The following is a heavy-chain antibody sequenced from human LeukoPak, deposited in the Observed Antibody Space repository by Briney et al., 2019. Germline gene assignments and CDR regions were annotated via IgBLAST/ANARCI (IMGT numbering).Heavy chain of an antibody. CDR3: ARSLYYDVLTGYYYYFDY. CDR1: GGTFSSYA. V-gene: IGHV1-69*06. D-gene: IGHD3-9*01. J-gene: IGHJ4*02. Sequence: GASVKVSCKASGGTFSSYAISWVRQAPGQGLEWMGGIIPIFGTANYAQKFQGRVTITADKSTSTAYMELSSLRSEDTAVYYCARSLYYDVLTGYYYYFDYRGQGTLVTVSS. CDR2: IIPIFGTA.